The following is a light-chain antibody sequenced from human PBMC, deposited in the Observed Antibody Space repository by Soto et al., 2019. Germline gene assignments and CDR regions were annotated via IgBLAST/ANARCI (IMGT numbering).Light chain of an antibody. V-gene: IGKV4-1*01. Sequence: DIVMTQSPDSLAVSLGERATINCKSSQSVLYSSNNKNYLAWYQQKPGQPPKLLIYWASTRESGVADRFSGSGSGTDFTLTISSLQAEDVAVYYCQQYYNKVTFGQGTRLEIK. J-gene: IGKJ5*01. CDR1: QSVLYSSNNKNY. CDR2: WAS. CDR3: QQYYNKVT.